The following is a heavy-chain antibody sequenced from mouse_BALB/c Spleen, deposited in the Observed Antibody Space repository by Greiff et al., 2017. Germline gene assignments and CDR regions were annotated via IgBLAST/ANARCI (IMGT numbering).Heavy chain of an antibody. CDR3: ARMGLTTPYYFDY. CDR1: GFSLTSYG. Sequence: QVQLKESGPGLVQPSQSLSITCTVSGFSLTSYGVHWVRQSPGKGLEWLGVIWSGGSTDYNAAFISRLSISKDNSKSQVFFKMNSLQANDTAIYYCARMGLTTPYYFDYWGQGTTLTVSS. D-gene: IGHD1-1*01. V-gene: IGHV2-2*02. CDR2: IWSGGST. J-gene: IGHJ2*01.